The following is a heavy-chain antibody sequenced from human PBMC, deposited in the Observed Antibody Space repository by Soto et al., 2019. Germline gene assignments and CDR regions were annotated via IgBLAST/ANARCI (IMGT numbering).Heavy chain of an antibody. CDR1: GFTFGTYS. V-gene: IGHV3-48*02. J-gene: IGHJ6*02. CDR3: ARLYYDYV. CDR2: ISYDSDTI. Sequence: GGSLRLSCAGSGFTFGTYSMNWVRQAAGKGLEWIAYISYDSDTIQYADSVKGRFTISRDNAKNSLYLQMNSMRDEDTAVYYCARLYYDYVWGQGTTVTVSS. D-gene: IGHD3-3*01.